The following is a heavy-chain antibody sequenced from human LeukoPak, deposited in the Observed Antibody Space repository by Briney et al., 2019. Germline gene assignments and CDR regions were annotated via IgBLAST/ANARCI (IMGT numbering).Heavy chain of an antibody. Sequence: PSETLSLTCAVSGGSISSGGYSWSWIRQPPGKGLEWIGYIYHSGSTYYNPSLKSRVTISVDRSKNQFSLKLSSVTAADTAVYYCARRTTVTTPNAFDIWGQGTMVTVSS. CDR3: ARRTTVTTPNAFDI. D-gene: IGHD4-17*01. CDR1: GGSISSGGYS. CDR2: IYHSGST. V-gene: IGHV4-30-2*01. J-gene: IGHJ3*02.